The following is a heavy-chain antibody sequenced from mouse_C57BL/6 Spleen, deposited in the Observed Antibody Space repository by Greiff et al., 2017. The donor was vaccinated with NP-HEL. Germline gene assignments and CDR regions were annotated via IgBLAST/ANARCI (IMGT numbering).Heavy chain of an antibody. CDR1: GFTFSDYG. J-gene: IGHJ4*01. V-gene: IGHV5-17*01. CDR3: AMPSTTVVSNAMDY. CDR2: ISSGSSTI. Sequence: EVQLVESGGGLVKPGGSLKLSCAASGFTFSDYGMHWVRQAPEKGLEWVAYISSGSSTIYYADTVKGRFTLSRDNAKNTLFLQRTSLRSEDTAMDYCAMPSTTVVSNAMDYWGQGTSVTVSS. D-gene: IGHD1-1*01.